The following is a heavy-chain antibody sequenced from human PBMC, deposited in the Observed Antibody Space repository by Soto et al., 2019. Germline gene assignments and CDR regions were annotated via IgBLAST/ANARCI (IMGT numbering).Heavy chain of an antibody. CDR2: IWYDGSQK. V-gene: IGHV3-33*01. CDR1: GFTFNTYG. Sequence: QVQLVESGGGVVQPGRSLRLSCAASGFTFNTYGMHWVRQAPGKGLEWVAVIWYDGSQKYYTDSVKGRFTISRDNSKNTMYLQMNSLRAEDTAVYYCARRDCTGGNCRPYAYYDMDVWGQGTTVTVS. J-gene: IGHJ6*02. CDR3: ARRDCTGGNCRPYAYYDMDV. D-gene: IGHD2-15*01.